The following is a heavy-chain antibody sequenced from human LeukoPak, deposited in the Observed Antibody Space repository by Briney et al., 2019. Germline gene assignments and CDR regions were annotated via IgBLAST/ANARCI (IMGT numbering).Heavy chain of an antibody. V-gene: IGHV5-51*01. CDR2: IYPGDSDT. J-gene: IGHJ5*02. CDR3: ARHVNTGYSSSWYGPDWFDP. CDR1: GYSFTSYW. Sequence: RAGESLKISCKGSGYSFTSYWIGWVRPMPGKGLEWMGIIYPGDSDTRYSPSFQGQVTISADKSISTAYLQWSSLKASDTAMYYCARHVNTGYSSSWYGPDWFDPWGQGTLVTVSS. D-gene: IGHD6-13*01.